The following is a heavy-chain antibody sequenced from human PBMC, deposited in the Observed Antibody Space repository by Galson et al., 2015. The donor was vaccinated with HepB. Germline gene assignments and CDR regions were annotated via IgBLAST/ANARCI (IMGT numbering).Heavy chain of an antibody. CDR1: AFAFHDYA. D-gene: IGHD2-21*02. Sequence: SLGLSGAASAFAFHDYAMHWVRQVPGEGLECVSGSTWDSGRMGYADSVKGRFTISRDNAKNSLYLYMNSLRVEDTAMYYCAKASFYQDSGDYDFNSWGQGTLVTVSS. J-gene: IGHJ4*02. CDR2: STWDSGRM. V-gene: IGHV3-9*01. CDR3: AKASFYQDSGDYDFNS.